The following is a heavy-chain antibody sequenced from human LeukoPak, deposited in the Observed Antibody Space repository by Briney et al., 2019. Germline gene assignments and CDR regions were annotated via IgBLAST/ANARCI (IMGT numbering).Heavy chain of an antibody. V-gene: IGHV3-53*01. Sequence: GGSPRLSCAASGFTVSSNFMSWVRQAPGKGLEWVSVIYSSGTTSYADSVKGRLSISRDNSKNTLYLQMSSLRAEDTAVYYCARGQYSTPSRGYYGMDVWGQGTTVTVFS. D-gene: IGHD1-26*01. CDR2: IYSSGTT. CDR3: ARGQYSTPSRGYYGMDV. CDR1: GFTVSSNF. J-gene: IGHJ6*02.